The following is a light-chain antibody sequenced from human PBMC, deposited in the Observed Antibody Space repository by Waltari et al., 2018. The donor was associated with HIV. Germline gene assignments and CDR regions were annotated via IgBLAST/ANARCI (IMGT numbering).Light chain of an antibody. CDR1: STAVGVYNY. J-gene: IGLJ3*02. CDR3: CSFAGTNTWV. V-gene: IGLV2-23*02. Sequence: QSALTQPASVSGSPGQSITISCAGGSTAVGVYNYVSWYQQYPGQVPKVVIYDVTERPSGVSNRFSGSKSGNTASLTISGLQAEDEADYYCCSFAGTNTWVFGGGTRLTV. CDR2: DVT.